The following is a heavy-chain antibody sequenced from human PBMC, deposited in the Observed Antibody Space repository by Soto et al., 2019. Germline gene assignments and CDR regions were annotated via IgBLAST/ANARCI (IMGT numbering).Heavy chain of an antibody. J-gene: IGHJ6*02. CDR2: ISAYNGNT. CDR3: AGSEADSYSSSGYYGMDV. Sequence: SVKVSCKASGYTFTSYGISWVRQAPGQGLEWMGWISAYNGNTNYAQKLQGRVTMTTDTSTSTAYMELRSLRSDDTAVYYCAGSEADSYSSSGYYGMDVWGQGTTVTVSS. V-gene: IGHV1-18*04. D-gene: IGHD6-6*01. CDR1: GYTFTSYG.